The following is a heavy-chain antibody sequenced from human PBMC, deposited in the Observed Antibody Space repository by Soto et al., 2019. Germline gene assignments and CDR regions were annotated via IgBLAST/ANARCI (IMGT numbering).Heavy chain of an antibody. CDR1: GGSFSGYY. CDR3: ARVATIGYYYYGMDV. Sequence: PSETLSLTCAVYGGSFSGYYWSWIRQPPGKGLEWIGEINHSGSTNYNPSLKSRVTISVDTSKNQFSLKLSSVTAADTAVYYCARVATIGYYYYGMDVWGQGTTVTVS. V-gene: IGHV4-34*01. CDR2: INHSGST. J-gene: IGHJ6*02. D-gene: IGHD5-12*01.